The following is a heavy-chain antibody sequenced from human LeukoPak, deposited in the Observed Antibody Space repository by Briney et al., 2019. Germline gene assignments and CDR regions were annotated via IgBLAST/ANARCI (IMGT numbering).Heavy chain of an antibody. CDR1: GFTFSNYA. V-gene: IGHV3-23*01. D-gene: IGHD3-22*01. CDR2: ISGTGGST. J-gene: IGHJ4*02. CDR3: AKQSLYDSSGHFHY. Sequence: GGSLRLSCEASGFTFSNYAMSWVRQAPGKGLEWVSAISGTGGSTYFADSVKGRFTISRDNSKNTLFLRMNSLRAEDTAVYFCAKQSLYDSSGHFHYWGQGTLVTVSS.